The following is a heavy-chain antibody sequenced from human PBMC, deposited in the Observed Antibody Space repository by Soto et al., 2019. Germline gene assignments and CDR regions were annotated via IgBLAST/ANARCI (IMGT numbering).Heavy chain of an antibody. CDR2: IWHDGNGSNE. J-gene: IGHJ5*02. CDR3: ARDRREDNFWSGYFYWFDP. V-gene: IGHV3-33*01. Sequence: GGSLRLSCAASGFTFSSYGMHWVRQAPGKGLEWVAVIWHDGNGSNEYYADSVKGRFTISRDNSKSTSYLQMNSLRVEDTAVYYCARDRREDNFWSGYFYWFDPWGQGTLVTVSS. D-gene: IGHD3-3*01. CDR1: GFTFSSYG.